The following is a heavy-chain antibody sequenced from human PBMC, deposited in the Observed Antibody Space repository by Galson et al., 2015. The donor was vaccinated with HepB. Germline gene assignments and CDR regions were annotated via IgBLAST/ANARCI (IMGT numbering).Heavy chain of an antibody. D-gene: IGHD1-26*01. J-gene: IGHJ3*02. V-gene: IGHV3-11*05. CDR2: ISSSSSYT. CDR1: GFTFSDYY. CDR3: ARDRWEHRAFDI. Sequence: SLRLSCAASGFTFSDYYMSWIRQAPGKGLEWVSYISSSSSYTNYADSVKGRFTISRDNAKNSLYLQMNSLRAEDTAVYYCARDRWEHRAFDIWGQGTMVTVSS.